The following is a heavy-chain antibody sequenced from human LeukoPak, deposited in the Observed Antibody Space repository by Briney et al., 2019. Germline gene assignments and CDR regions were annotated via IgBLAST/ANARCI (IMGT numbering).Heavy chain of an antibody. CDR3: ARAPDGLLHGRAFDI. Sequence: SQTLSLTCAISGDSVSTNSATWTWLRQSPSRGLEWLGRTYYRSNWIYESAASVKSRITINPDTSRNQFSLHLNSVIPEDTAVYFCARAPDGLLHGRAFDIWGQGTMVTVSS. CDR1: GDSVSTNSAT. CDR2: TYYRSNWIY. D-gene: IGHD1-14*01. J-gene: IGHJ3*02. V-gene: IGHV6-1*01.